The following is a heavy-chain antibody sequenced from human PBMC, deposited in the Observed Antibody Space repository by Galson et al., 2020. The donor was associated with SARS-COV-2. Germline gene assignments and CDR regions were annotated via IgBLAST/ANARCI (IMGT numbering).Heavy chain of an antibody. CDR2: ISNSNTYT. Sequence: GESLKTSCAASGFTFRDFYLKWNPRAPGRGLEWLSFISNSNTYTGYADSVKGRLTISRDNAKNSLYLQMNSLSDEDTVVYYCVRDLYRGHGYYECGMVVLRQGATVTV. CDR1: GFTFRDFY. J-gene: IGHJ6*02. D-gene: IGHD2-21*01. CDR3: VRDLYRGHGYYECGMVV. V-gene: IGHV3-11*06.